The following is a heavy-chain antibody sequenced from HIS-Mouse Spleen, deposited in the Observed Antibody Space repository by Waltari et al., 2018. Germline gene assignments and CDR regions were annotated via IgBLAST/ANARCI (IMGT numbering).Heavy chain of an antibody. CDR2: IDWDDDK. CDR1: GFSLSTSGMC. V-gene: IGHV2-70*15. CDR3: ARIAEGYSSGWYAFDY. Sequence: QVTSRESGPALVKPTQTLTLTCTFSGFSLSTSGMCVSWIRQPPGKALEWLARIDWDDDKYYSTTLKTRLNISKDTSKNQVVLTMTNMDPVDTATYYCARIAEGYSSGWYAFDYWGQGTLVTVSS. D-gene: IGHD6-19*01. J-gene: IGHJ4*02.